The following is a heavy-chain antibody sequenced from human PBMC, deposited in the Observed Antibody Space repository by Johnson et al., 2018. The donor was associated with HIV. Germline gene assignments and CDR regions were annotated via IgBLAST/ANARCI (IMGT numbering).Heavy chain of an antibody. CDR2: ISHDGSKK. V-gene: IGHV3-30-3*01. CDR3: AREGAWEPPLDAIDI. Sequence: QVQLVESGGGVVQPGRSLRLSCAASGFPFSTYSMHWVRQAPGKGLEWVTVISHDGSKKYYADSLKGRFTISRDNSKNTLYLQMNSLIAEDTAVYYCAREGAWEPPLDAIDIWGQGTMVTVSS. J-gene: IGHJ3*02. CDR1: GFPFSTYS. D-gene: IGHD1-26*01.